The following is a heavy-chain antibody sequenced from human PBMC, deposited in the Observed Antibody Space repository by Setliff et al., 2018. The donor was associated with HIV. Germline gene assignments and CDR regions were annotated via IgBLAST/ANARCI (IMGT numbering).Heavy chain of an antibody. J-gene: IGHJ6*03. CDR1: GDSVSSNSAA. D-gene: IGHD1-1*01. V-gene: IGHV6-1*01. CDR2: TFYRSKWYN. Sequence: SETLSLTCAISGDSVSSNSAAWNWIRQSPSRGLEWLGRTYYRLGRTFYRSKWYNDYAVSVKGRITINPDTSKNKFSLQLNSVTPEDTAVYYCARGGDWDDNYYMDVWGKGTTVTVSS. CDR3: ARGGDWDDNYYMDV.